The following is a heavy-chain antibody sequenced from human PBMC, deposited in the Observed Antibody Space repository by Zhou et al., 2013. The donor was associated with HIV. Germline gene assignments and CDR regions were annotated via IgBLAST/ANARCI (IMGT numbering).Heavy chain of an antibody. V-gene: IGHV1-69*13. Sequence: QVRLVQSGGDVKKPGSSVKVSCKASGGTFSSYAISWVRQAPGQGLEWMGRIIPIFGTANYAQKFQGRVTITADESTSTAYMELSSLRSEDTAVYYCARTRGYSGYDGDWFDPWGQGTLVTVSS. J-gene: IGHJ5*02. CDR1: GGTFSSYA. CDR3: ARTRGYSGYDGDWFDP. CDR2: IIPIFGTA. D-gene: IGHD5-12*01.